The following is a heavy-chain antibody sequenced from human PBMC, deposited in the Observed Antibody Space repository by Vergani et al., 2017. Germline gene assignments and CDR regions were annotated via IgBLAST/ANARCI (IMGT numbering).Heavy chain of an antibody. CDR2: IYYSWSN. CDR3: ARAGLYWSGTSWYSNWFDP. Sequence: QLQLQESGPGLVKPSETLSLTCTVSGGSISSSSYYWGWIRQPPGKGLEWIGGIYYSWSNDYNPSLKSRVTISVDTSKNQFSLKLSSVTAADTAVFYCARAGLYWSGTSWYSNWFDPWGQGTLVTVSS. D-gene: IGHD2-2*01. J-gene: IGHJ5*02. V-gene: IGHV4-39*01. CDR1: GGSISSSSYY.